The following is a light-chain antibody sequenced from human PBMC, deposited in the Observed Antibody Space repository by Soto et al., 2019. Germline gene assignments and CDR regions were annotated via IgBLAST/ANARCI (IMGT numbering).Light chain of an antibody. CDR1: QSVSSSY. CDR3: QQYNSWPLT. J-gene: IGKJ5*01. V-gene: IGKV3-20*01. Sequence: EIVLTQSPGTLSLSPGERATLSCSASQSVSSSYLAWYQQKPGQAPRLLIYGASSRATGIPARFSGSGSGREFTLTISSLQYEEFAVYYCQQYNSWPLTFGQGTRLEIK. CDR2: GAS.